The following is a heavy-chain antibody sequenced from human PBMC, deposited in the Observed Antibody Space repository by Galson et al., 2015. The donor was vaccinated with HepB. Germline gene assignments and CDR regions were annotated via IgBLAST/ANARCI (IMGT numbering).Heavy chain of an antibody. CDR1: GFTFDDYA. Sequence: SLRLSCAASGFTFDDYAMHWVRQTPGKGLEWVSGISWNSGAIGYADSVKGRFTISRDNAKNSLYLQMNSLRAEDTALYYCVKDMTGGGIDYCYFECWRQGTLVTVSS. D-gene: IGHD4/OR15-4a*01. V-gene: IGHV3-9*01. J-gene: IGHJ4*02. CDR2: ISWNSGAI. CDR3: VKDMTGGGIDYCYFEC.